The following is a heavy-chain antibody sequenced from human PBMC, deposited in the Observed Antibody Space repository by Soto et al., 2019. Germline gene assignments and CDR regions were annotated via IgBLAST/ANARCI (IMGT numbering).Heavy chain of an antibody. D-gene: IGHD3-10*01. CDR1: GFTFSSLA. Sequence: GRSLRLSCAASGFTFSSLAMGWVRQAPGKGLECISCISAGGGSSYYADSVKGRFTISRDSSKNTLYLQMNSLRAEDTAIYYCAKSYYSVSGSSDYWGQGALVTVSS. CDR3: AKSYYSVSGSSDY. V-gene: IGHV3-23*01. CDR2: ISAGGGSS. J-gene: IGHJ4*02.